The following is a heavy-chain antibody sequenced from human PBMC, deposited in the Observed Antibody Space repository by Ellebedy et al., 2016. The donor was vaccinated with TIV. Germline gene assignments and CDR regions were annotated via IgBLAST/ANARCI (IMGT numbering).Heavy chain of an antibody. CDR2: ISYDENKK. V-gene: IGHV3-30*03. CDR3: ARDRGDYSISGP. Sequence: GGSLRLSXVASGFTFSSYAMHWVRQAPGKGLEWVAVISYDENKKYYRDSVKGRFTISRDNARNTLYLQMNSLRGEDTAVYFCARDRGDYSISGPWGQGTLVTVSS. J-gene: IGHJ5*02. CDR1: GFTFSSYA. D-gene: IGHD4-11*01.